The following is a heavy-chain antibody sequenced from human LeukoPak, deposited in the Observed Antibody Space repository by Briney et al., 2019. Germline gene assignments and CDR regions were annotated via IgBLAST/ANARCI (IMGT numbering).Heavy chain of an antibody. J-gene: IGHJ4*02. CDR3: ARLREIPVFGVVTKSTSYFDY. CDR1: GFTFSSYW. Sequence: GGSLRLSCAASGFTFSSYWMSWVRQAPGKGLEWVANVKQDGSEKYYVDSVKGRFTISRDNAKNSLYLQMNSLRAEDTAVYYCARLREIPVFGVVTKSTSYFDYWGQGTLVTVSS. V-gene: IGHV3-7*01. CDR2: VKQDGSEK. D-gene: IGHD3-3*01.